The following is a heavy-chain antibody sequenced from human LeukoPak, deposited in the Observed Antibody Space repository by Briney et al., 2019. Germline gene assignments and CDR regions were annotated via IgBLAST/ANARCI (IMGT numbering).Heavy chain of an antibody. J-gene: IGHJ6*02. V-gene: IGHV1-8*01. Sequence: GASVKVSCKASGYTFTSYDINWVRQATGQGLEWMGWMNPNSGNTGYAQKFQGRVTMTRNTSISTAYMELSSLGSEDTAVYYCARGRQLLWFGYYYYYGMDVWGQGTTVTVSS. CDR3: ARGRQLLWFGYYYYYGMDV. D-gene: IGHD3-10*01. CDR2: MNPNSGNT. CDR1: GYTFTSYD.